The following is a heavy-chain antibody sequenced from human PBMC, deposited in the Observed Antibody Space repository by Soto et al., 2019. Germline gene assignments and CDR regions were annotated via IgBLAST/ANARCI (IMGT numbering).Heavy chain of an antibody. CDR2: ISYDGSNK. Sequence: PGGSLRLSCAASGFTFSSYGMHWVRQAPGKGLEWVAVISYDGSNKYYADYVKGRFTISRDNSKNTLYLQMNSLRAEDTAVYYCARAPYCEVMTAPFDPWGQGALVTVSS. J-gene: IGHJ5*02. V-gene: IGHV3-30*03. CDR1: GFTFSSYG. CDR3: ARAPYCEVMTAPFDP. D-gene: IGHD3-3*01.